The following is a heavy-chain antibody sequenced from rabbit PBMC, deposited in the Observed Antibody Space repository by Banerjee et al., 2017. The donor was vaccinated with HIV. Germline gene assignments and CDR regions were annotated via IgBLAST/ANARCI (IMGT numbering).Heavy chain of an antibody. CDR1: GFSFSNGYV. CDR2: IYAGSSSST. J-gene: IGHJ4*01. V-gene: IGHV1S40*01. CDR3: ARDLAGVTGWNFNL. D-gene: IGHD4-1*01. Sequence: QSLEESGGDLVKPEGSLTLTCTASGFSFSNGYVMCWVRQAPGKGLEWIACIYAGSSSSTWYASWAIGRFTISKTSSTTVTLQMTSLTAADTATYFCARDLAGVTGWNFNLWGQGTLVTVS.